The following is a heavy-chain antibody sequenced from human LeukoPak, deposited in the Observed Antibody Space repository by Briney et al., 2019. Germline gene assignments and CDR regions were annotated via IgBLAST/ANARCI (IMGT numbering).Heavy chain of an antibody. D-gene: IGHD3-16*01. CDR3: ARDIRLGGDYGGVGPFDY. CDR1: GGSISSYY. V-gene: IGHV4-59*12. J-gene: IGHJ4*02. Sequence: SETLSLTCTVSGGSISSYYWSWIRQSPGKGLEWIGYIYYSGSTNYNPSLKSRVTISVDTSKNQFSLKLSSVTAADTAVYYCARDIRLGGDYGGVGPFDYWGQGTLVTVSS. CDR2: IYYSGST.